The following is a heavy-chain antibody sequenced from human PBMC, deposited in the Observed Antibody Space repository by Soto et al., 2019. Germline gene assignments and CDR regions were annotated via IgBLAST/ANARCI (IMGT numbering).Heavy chain of an antibody. J-gene: IGHJ6*02. CDR1: GGSFSGYY. CDR3: ARVTGRYYYGMDV. Sequence: PSETLSLTCAVYGGSFSGYYWSWIRQPPGKGLEWIGEINHSGSTNYNPSPKSRVTISVDTSKNQFSLKLSSVTAADTAVYYCARVTGRYYYGMDVRGQGTTVTVSS. CDR2: INHSGST. V-gene: IGHV4-34*01.